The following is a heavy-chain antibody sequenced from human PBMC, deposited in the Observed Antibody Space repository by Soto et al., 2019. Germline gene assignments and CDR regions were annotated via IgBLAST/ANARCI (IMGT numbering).Heavy chain of an antibody. CDR3: ARDYSYGIFGY. CDR1: GYNFTSYG. Sequence: QVQLVQSGAEVKKPGASVKVSCKASGYNFTSYGISWVRQAPGQGLEWMGWINTYNGNTNSAQKFQGRVTMTTDTSTSRAYMELRSLRSDDTAVYYCARDYSYGIFGYWGQGTLVTVS. D-gene: IGHD5-18*01. CDR2: INTYNGNT. J-gene: IGHJ4*02. V-gene: IGHV1-18*01.